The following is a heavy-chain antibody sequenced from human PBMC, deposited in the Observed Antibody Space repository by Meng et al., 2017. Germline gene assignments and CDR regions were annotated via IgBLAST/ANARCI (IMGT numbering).Heavy chain of an antibody. V-gene: IGHV4-34*01. D-gene: IGHD2/OR15-2a*01. Sequence: QVQLQQGGAGLLTPSETLSLTCAAYGGSSSGYYWSWIRQPPGKGLEWIGEINHSGSTNYNPSLKSRVTISVDTSKNQFSLKLSSVTAADTAVYYCARVGSFLRDYWGQGTLVTVSS. CDR1: GGSSSGYY. CDR2: INHSGST. CDR3: ARVGSFLRDY. J-gene: IGHJ4*02.